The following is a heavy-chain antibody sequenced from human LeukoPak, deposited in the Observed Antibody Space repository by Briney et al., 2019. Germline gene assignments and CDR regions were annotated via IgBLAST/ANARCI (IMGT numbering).Heavy chain of an antibody. D-gene: IGHD3-16*01. CDR1: GDSVSSNSAA. Sequence: SQTLSLTCAISGDSVSSNSAAWNWIGQSPSRGLEWLGRTYYRSKWYNDYAVSVKSRITINPDTSKNQFSLQLNSVTPEDTAVYYCARSERKYYDYVWGSSIDLWGRGTLVTVSS. CDR2: TYYRSKWYN. J-gene: IGHJ2*01. CDR3: ARSERKYYDYVWGSSIDL. V-gene: IGHV6-1*01.